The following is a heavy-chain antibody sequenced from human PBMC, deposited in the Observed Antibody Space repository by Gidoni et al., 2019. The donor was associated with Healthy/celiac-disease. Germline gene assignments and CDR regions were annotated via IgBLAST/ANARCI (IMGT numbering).Heavy chain of an antibody. J-gene: IGHJ3*02. CDR1: GYTFTSYG. V-gene: IGHV1-18*01. Sequence: QVQLVQSGAEVKKPGASVKVSCKASGYTFTSYGISWVRQAPGQGLEWMGWISAYNGNTNYAQKLQGRVTMTTDTSTSTAYMELRSRRSDDTAVYYCARESYSSSWYGGHDAFDIWGQGTMVTVSS. D-gene: IGHD6-13*01. CDR3: ARESYSSSWYGGHDAFDI. CDR2: ISAYNGNT.